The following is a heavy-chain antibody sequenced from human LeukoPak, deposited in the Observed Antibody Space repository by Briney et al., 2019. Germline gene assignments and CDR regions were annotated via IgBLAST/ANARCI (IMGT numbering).Heavy chain of an antibody. CDR1: GFTFSSYA. V-gene: IGHV3-23*01. CDR3: AKYSSSSNYYYGMDV. CDR2: ISGSGGST. J-gene: IGHJ6*02. Sequence: GGSLRLSCAASGFTFSSYAMSWVRQAPGKGLEWVSTISGSGGSTYYADSVKGRFTISRDNSKNTLSLQMNSLGAEDTAVYYCAKYSSSSNYYYGMDVWGQGTTVTVS. D-gene: IGHD6-6*01.